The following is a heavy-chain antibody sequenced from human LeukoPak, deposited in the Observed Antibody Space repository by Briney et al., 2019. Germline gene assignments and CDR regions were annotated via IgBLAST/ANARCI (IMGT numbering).Heavy chain of an antibody. D-gene: IGHD2-2*01. V-gene: IGHV1-18*01. CDR3: ARGVLVVVPAARAFGYYMDV. CDR2: ISAYNGNT. Sequence: GASVKVSCKASGYTFTSYGISWVRQAPGQGLEWMGWISAYNGNTNYAQKLQGRVTMTTDTSTSTAYMELRSLRSDDTAVYYCARGVLVVVPAARAFGYYMDVWGKGTTVTVSS. CDR1: GYTFTSYG. J-gene: IGHJ6*03.